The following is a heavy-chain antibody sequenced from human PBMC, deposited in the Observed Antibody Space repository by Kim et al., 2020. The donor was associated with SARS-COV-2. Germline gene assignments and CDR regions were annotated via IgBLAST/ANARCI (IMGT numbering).Heavy chain of an antibody. CDR3: ARPTKTGTYSYYGLDV. Sequence: SVKGRFTMSRDDSKGIAYLQMNSLKTEDTAVYYCARPTKTGTYSYYGLDVWGQGATVTVSS. D-gene: IGHD3-9*01. V-gene: IGHV3-49*02. J-gene: IGHJ6*02.